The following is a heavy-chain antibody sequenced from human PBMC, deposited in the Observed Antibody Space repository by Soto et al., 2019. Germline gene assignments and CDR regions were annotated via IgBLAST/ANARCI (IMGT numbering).Heavy chain of an antibody. Sequence: QLQLQESGSGLVKPSQTLSLTCAVSGGSISSGGYSWSWIRQPTGKCLEGIGDIYHSGSTYYNPSLKIRVTISVDRTKNQFSLKLSSVTDADTDVYYCTAGGGLPRYYWGQGTLVTVSS. CDR3: TAGGGLPRYY. D-gene: IGHD5-12*01. CDR2: IYHSGST. J-gene: IGHJ4*02. V-gene: IGHV4-30-2*01. CDR1: GGSISSGGYS.